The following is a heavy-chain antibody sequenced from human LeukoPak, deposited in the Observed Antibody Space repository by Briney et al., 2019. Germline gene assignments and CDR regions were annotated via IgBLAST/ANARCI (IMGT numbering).Heavy chain of an antibody. CDR1: GFTFSTYS. CDR3: ARALGDQPDYYYGMDV. J-gene: IGHJ6*02. Sequence: PGGSLRLSCAASGFTFSTYSMNWVRQAPGRGLERVSSITTSTTVPHIFYADSVTGRFTISRDNADNSLFLQMNSLRAEDTAVYYCARALGDQPDYYYGMDVWGQGTTDTVSS. CDR2: ITTSTTVPHI. V-gene: IGHV3-21*01. D-gene: IGHD2-2*01.